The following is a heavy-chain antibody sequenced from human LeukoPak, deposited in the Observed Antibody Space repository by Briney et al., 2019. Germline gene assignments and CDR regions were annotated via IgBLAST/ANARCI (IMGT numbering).Heavy chain of an antibody. V-gene: IGHV3-33*06. D-gene: IGHD3-10*01. CDR2: IWYDGSNE. Sequence: GRSLRLSCAASGFTFSSYGMHWVRQAPGKGLEWVAVIWYDGSNEYYADSVKGRFTVSRDNSKNTLYLQMNSLSAEDTAVYYCAKETGGIEGSYNWFDPWGQGTLVTVSS. CDR3: AKETGGIEGSYNWFDP. CDR1: GFTFSSYG. J-gene: IGHJ5*02.